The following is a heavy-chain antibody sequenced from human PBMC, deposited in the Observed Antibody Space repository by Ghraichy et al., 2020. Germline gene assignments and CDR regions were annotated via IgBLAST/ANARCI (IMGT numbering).Heavy chain of an antibody. CDR3: AKEEGGSCQPYYYYCMDV. J-gene: IGHJ6*02. D-gene: IGHD2-15*01. Sequence: GGSLRLSCAASGFTFSSYGMHWVRQAPGKGLEWVAFISYHGSNKYYADSVKGRFTISRDNSTNTLYLQMNSLRAEDTAVYYCAKEEGGSCQPYYYYCMDVWGQGTAVTVSS. CDR1: GFTFSSYG. V-gene: IGHV3-30*18. CDR2: ISYHGSNK.